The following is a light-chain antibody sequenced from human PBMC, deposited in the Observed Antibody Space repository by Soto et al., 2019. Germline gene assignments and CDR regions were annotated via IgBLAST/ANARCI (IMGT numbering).Light chain of an antibody. CDR2: DVS. J-gene: IGKJ1*01. Sequence: DIQMTQSPSTLSASVGDRVTITCRASQSLRGWLAWYRQKPGKAPELLIYDVSNLESGVPSRFSGSGSGTEFTLSISSLQPDDSATYYCQPYNSYWTFGQGTKVEIK. CDR1: QSLRGW. CDR3: QPYNSYWT. V-gene: IGKV1-5*01.